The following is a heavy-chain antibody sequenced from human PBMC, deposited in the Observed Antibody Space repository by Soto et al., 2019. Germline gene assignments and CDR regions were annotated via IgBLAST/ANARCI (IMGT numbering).Heavy chain of an antibody. Sequence: ASVKVSCKASGYTSTNYGITWVRQAPGQGLEWMGWMTPYNHNINYAQKLQDRVTMTSDTSTSTAYMELRSLISDDTAVYYCARMEQFVYDYYYVGVWGKGTTVTVSS. D-gene: IGHD6-6*01. J-gene: IGHJ6*03. V-gene: IGHV1-18*01. CDR1: GYTSTNYG. CDR3: ARMEQFVYDYYYVGV. CDR2: MTPYNHNI.